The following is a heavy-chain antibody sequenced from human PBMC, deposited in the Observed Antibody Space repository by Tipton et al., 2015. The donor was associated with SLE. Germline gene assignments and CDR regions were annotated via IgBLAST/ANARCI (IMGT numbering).Heavy chain of an antibody. Sequence: TLSLTCTVSGGSISSYYWSWIRQPPGKGLEWIGYVYYSGSTNCNPSLKSRVTMSVDTSKNQFSLKLSSVTAADTAVYYCARDEYRYDTTGYHLLGHFDFWGQGTLVTVSS. CDR3: ARDEYRYDTTGYHLLGHFDF. CDR1: GGSISSYY. V-gene: IGHV4-59*12. CDR2: VYYSGST. J-gene: IGHJ4*02. D-gene: IGHD3-22*01.